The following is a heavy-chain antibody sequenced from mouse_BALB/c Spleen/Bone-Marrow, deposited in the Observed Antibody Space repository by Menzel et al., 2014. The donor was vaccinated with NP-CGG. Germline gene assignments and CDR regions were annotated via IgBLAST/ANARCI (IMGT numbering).Heavy chain of an antibody. J-gene: IGHJ4*01. CDR2: ISGYYGDA. V-gene: IGHV1S137*01. CDR3: ARSGKVRNAMDY. Sequence: QVQLQQPGAELVRPGVSVKISCKGSGHTFTDYAIHWVKQSHAKSLEWIGLISGYYGDAIYNQKFKGKATMTVDKSSSTAYMDLARLTSEDSAIYYCARSGKVRNAMDYWGQGTSVTVSS. CDR1: GHTFTDYA. D-gene: IGHD2-14*01.